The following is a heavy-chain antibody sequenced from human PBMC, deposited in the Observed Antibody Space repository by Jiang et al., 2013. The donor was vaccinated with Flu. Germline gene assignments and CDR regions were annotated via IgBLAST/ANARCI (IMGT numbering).Heavy chain of an antibody. D-gene: IGHD3-22*01. J-gene: IGHJ4*02. V-gene: IGHV4-34*01. CDR2: INHSGST. Sequence: LLKPSETLSLTCAVYGGSFSGYYWSWIRQPPGKGLEWIGEINHSGSTNYNPSLKSRVTISVDTSKNQFSLKLSSVTAADTAVYYCARDYYDSSGPQRDPKFDYWGQGTLATVSS. CDR3: ARDYYDSSGPQRDPKFDY. CDR1: GGSFSGYY.